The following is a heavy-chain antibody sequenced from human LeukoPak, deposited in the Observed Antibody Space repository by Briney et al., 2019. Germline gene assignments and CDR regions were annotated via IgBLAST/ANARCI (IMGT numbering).Heavy chain of an antibody. V-gene: IGHV3-11*01. J-gene: IGHJ6*03. Sequence: GGSLRLSCAASGFTFSDYYMSWIRQAPGEGLEWVSYISSSGSTIYYADSVKGRFTISRDNAKNSLYLQMNSLRAEDTAVYYCARDYRLGYGSGEDYYYYYMDVWGKGTTVTISS. CDR1: GFTFSDYY. D-gene: IGHD3-10*01. CDR2: ISSSGSTI. CDR3: ARDYRLGYGSGEDYYYYYMDV.